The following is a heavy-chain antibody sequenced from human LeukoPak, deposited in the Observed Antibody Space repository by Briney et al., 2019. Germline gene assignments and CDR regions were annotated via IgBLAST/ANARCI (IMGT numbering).Heavy chain of an antibody. V-gene: IGHV4-34*01. J-gene: IGHJ6*04. CDR2: INNSGST. CDR3: ARRGLRLDV. Sequence: SETLSLTCAVYGGSFSGYYLSWIRQPPGKGLEWIGEINNSGSTNYNPSLKSRVTISVDPSKNQFSLKLSSVTAADTAVYYCARRGLRLDVGGKRTTVTVSS. D-gene: IGHD3-3*01. CDR1: GGSFSGYY.